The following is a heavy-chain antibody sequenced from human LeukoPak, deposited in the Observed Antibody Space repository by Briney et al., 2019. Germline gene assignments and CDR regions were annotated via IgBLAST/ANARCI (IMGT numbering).Heavy chain of an antibody. Sequence: ASVKVSCQGSGYTFTAYHMHWVRQAPGQGLEWMGWINANSGDTNYAQKFQGRVTITRDTSINTAYMELSSLRSDDTAVYFCARLAVPPSWGQGTLVIVSA. J-gene: IGHJ5*02. CDR3: ARLAVPPS. D-gene: IGHD6-19*01. V-gene: IGHV1-2*02. CDR2: INANSGDT. CDR1: GYTFTAYH.